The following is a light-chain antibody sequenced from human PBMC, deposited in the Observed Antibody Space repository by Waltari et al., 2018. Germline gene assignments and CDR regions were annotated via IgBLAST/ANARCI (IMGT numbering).Light chain of an antibody. J-gene: IGKJ2*01. Sequence: DIQMTQSPSSLSASVGDRVTITCRASQSIANYLNWYQQKPGKAPNLLIYTASSLQSGVPSRFSCSGSGTDFTLTITNLQPEDFATYYCHQSYSTPYTFGQGTKLEIK. CDR1: QSIANY. V-gene: IGKV1-39*01. CDR3: HQSYSTPYT. CDR2: TAS.